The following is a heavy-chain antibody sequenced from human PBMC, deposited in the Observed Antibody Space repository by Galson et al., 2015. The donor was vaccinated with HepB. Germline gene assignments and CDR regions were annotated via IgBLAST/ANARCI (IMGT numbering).Heavy chain of an antibody. Sequence: ETLSLTCTVSGGSISSNSYFWGWIRQPPGQGLEWIGSLSYTGSTYYNPSLKSRLTVSVDTSKNQFSPKLSSVTAADTAIYYCARHTQLLWFGEDWFDPWGQGTLVTVSS. J-gene: IGHJ5*02. V-gene: IGHV4-39*01. D-gene: IGHD3-10*01. CDR3: ARHTQLLWFGEDWFDP. CDR1: GGSISSNSYF. CDR2: LSYTGST.